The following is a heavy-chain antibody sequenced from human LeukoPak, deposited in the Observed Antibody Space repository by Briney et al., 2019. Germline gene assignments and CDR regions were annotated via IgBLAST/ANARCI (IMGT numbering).Heavy chain of an antibody. CDR1: GGTFSSYA. J-gene: IGHJ3*02. CDR2: IIPILGIA. D-gene: IGHD2-21*02. Sequence: GASVKVSCKASGGTFSSYAISWVRQAPGQGLGWMGRIIPILGIANYAQKFQGRVTITADKSTSTAYMELSSLRSEDTAVYYCATQTEFSRDCGGDCHQYAFDIWGQGTMVTVSS. V-gene: IGHV1-69*04. CDR3: ATQTEFSRDCGGDCHQYAFDI.